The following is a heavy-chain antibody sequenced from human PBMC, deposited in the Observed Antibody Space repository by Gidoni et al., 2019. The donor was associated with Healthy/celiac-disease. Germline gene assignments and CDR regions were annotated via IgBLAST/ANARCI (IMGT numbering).Heavy chain of an antibody. J-gene: IGHJ4*02. Sequence: EVQLVESGGGLVQPGGSLRLSCAASGFTFSSYWMSWVRQAPGKGLGWVANIKQDGSEKYYVDSVKGRFTISRDNAKNSLYLQMNSLRAEDTAVYYCARDRGLGGPAYYFDYWGQGTLVTVSS. D-gene: IGHD3-16*01. CDR2: IKQDGSEK. CDR1: GFTFSSYW. CDR3: ARDRGLGGPAYYFDY. V-gene: IGHV3-7*03.